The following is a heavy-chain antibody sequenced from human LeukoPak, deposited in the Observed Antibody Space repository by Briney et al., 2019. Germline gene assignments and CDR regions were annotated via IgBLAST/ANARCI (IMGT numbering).Heavy chain of an antibody. CDR1: GFTFSSYA. J-gene: IGHJ4*02. CDR2: ISGSGGST. CDR3: ARASTGGIPPGRD. D-gene: IGHD3-16*01. V-gene: IGHV3-23*01. Sequence: GGSLRLSCAASGFTFSSYAMSWVRQAPGKGLEWVSAISGSGGSTYYADSVKGRFTISRDNSKNTVYLQMNSLRAEDTATYFCARASTGGIPPGRDWGQGTLVTVSS.